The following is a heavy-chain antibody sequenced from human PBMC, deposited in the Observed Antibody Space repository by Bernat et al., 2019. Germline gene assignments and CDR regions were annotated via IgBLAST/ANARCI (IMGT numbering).Heavy chain of an antibody. Sequence: EVQLVESGGGLVQPGGSLRLSCAASGFTFSSYEMNWVRQAPGKGLEWVSYISSSGSTRYYADSVKGRFTISRDNAKNSLYLQMNSLRAEDTAVYYCARDSLGYCSGGSCYSVYWGQGTLVTVSS. V-gene: IGHV3-48*03. J-gene: IGHJ4*02. CDR3: ARDSLGYCSGGSCYSVY. CDR2: ISSSGSTR. D-gene: IGHD2-15*01. CDR1: GFTFSSYE.